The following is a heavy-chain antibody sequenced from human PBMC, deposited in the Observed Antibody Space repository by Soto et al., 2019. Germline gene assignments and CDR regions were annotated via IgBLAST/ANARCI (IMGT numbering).Heavy chain of an antibody. CDR1: GFTLSRSA. CDR3: AKVGGIQLWLWFYGMDV. V-gene: IGHV3-23*01. D-gene: IGHD5-18*01. CDR2: IDGGDGST. J-gene: IGHJ6*02. Sequence: PGGSLRLSCAASGFTLSRSAMTWVRLAPGKGLEWVSGIDGGDGSTHYADSVRGHFTISRDNSKNTLYLQMNSLRAEDTAVYYCAKVGGIQLWLWFYGMDVGGQGTTVTV.